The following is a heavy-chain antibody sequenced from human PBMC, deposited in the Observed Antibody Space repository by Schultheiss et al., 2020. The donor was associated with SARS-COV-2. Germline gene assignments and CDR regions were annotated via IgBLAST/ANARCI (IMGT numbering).Heavy chain of an antibody. CDR2: IDPNSGDT. D-gene: IGHD3-16*01. V-gene: IGHV1-2*06. J-gene: IGHJ4*02. CDR1: GYTFAAYY. CDR3: ARDSVAGGLSY. Sequence: ASVKVSCKASGYTFAAYYIHWVRQAPGQGLEWMGRIDPNSGDTNYAQNFQGRVTMTRDTSISTAYIELSRLRSDDTAFYYCARDSVAGGLSYWGQGTLVTVSS.